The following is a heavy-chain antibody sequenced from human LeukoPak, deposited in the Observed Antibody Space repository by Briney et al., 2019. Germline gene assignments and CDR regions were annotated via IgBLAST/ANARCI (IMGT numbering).Heavy chain of an antibody. CDR1: GFTFSDYY. V-gene: IGHV3-11*01. D-gene: IGHD3-22*01. J-gene: IGHJ4*02. Sequence: MSGGSLRLSCAASGFTFSDYYMSWIRQAPGKGLEWVSYISSSGNTIYYADSVKGRFTISRDNAKNSLYLQMNSLRAEDTAVYFCARVKYYYDSSGYYEYYFDYWGQGTLVTVSS. CDR2: ISSSGNTI. CDR3: ARVKYYYDSSGYYEYYFDY.